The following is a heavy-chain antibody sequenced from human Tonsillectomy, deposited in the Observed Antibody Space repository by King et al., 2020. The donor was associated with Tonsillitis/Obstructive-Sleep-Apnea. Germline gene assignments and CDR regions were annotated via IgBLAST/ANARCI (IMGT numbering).Heavy chain of an antibody. CDR1: GGTFSSYA. Sequence: QLVQSGAEVKKPGSSVKVSCKASGGTFSSYAISWVRQAPGQGLEWMGGIIPILGIANYAQKFQGSVTITADKSTSTAYMELSSLRSEDTAVYYCAREWVVVAATRYFDYWGQGTLVTVSS. D-gene: IGHD2-15*01. J-gene: IGHJ4*02. CDR2: IIPILGIA. CDR3: AREWVVVAATRYFDY. V-gene: IGHV1-69*10.